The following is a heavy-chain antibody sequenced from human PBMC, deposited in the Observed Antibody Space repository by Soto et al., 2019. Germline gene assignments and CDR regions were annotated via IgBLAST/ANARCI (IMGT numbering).Heavy chain of an antibody. CDR2: ISSYSGTS. CDR1: GYTFTNYG. J-gene: IGHJ4*02. Sequence: QVQLVQSGAEVKKPGASVKVSCKASGYTFTNYGINWVRQAPGQGLEWMGWISSYSGTSNYAQKFQDRVTMTTDTSTSTAYMELRSLRSDDAAVYYCARGVDYWGQGTRVTVSS. V-gene: IGHV1-18*01. CDR3: ARGVDY.